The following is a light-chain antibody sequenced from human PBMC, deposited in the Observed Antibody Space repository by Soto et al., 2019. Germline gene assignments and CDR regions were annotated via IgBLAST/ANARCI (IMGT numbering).Light chain of an antibody. CDR1: QSVSKNY. V-gene: IGKV3-20*01. CDR2: GAS. J-gene: IGKJ1*01. Sequence: EIVLTQSPGTLSLSPGERATLSCGASQSVSKNYLAWYQQKPGQAPRLLIYGASNRATGIPDRFSGSGSGTEFPLTISRMEPEDFAVYYCQQYGSSGTFGQGTKVDIK. CDR3: QQYGSSGT.